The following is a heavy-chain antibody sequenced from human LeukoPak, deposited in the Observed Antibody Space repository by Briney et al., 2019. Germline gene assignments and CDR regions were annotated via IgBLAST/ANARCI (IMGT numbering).Heavy chain of an antibody. Sequence: ASVKVSCKASGYTFTSYDINWVRQATGQGLEWMGWMNPNSGNTGYAQKFQGRVTMTRNTSISTAYMELSSLRSEDTAVYYCARDRYYDSSGYFYFDYWGQGTLVTVSS. D-gene: IGHD3-22*01. CDR2: MNPNSGNT. CDR1: GYTFTSYD. CDR3: ARDRYYDSSGYFYFDY. J-gene: IGHJ4*02. V-gene: IGHV1-8*01.